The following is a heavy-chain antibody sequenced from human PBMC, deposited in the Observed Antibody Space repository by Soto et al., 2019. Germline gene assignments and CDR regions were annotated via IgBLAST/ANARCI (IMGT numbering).Heavy chain of an antibody. V-gene: IGHV1-8*01. CDR1: GYTFTSYD. D-gene: IGHD1-1*01. CDR3: VRTIQPGTTTYFDS. CDR2: MNPNSGNT. J-gene: IGHJ4*02. Sequence: ASVKVSCKASGYTFTSYDINWVRQATGQGLEWMGWMNPNSGNTAYAQKFQGRVTMTRNTSISTAYMELSSLRSEDTAVYFCVRTIQPGTTTYFDSWGQGTLVTVSS.